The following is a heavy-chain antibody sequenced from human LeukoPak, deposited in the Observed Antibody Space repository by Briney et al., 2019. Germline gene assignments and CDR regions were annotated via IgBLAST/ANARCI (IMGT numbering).Heavy chain of an antibody. CDR1: GFTFSSYE. CDR2: IYSDNT. D-gene: IGHD5-24*01. Sequence: GGSLRLSCAASGFTFSSYEMNWVRQAPGKGLEWVSFIYSDNTHYSDSVKGRFTISRDNSKNTLYLQMNSLRAEDTAVYYCAKSGYNRFDFWGQGTLLTVSS. V-gene: IGHV3-53*01. CDR3: AKSGYNRFDF. J-gene: IGHJ4*02.